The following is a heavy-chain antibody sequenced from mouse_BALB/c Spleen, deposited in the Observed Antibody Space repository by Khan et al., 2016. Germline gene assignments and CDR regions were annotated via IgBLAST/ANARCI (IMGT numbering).Heavy chain of an antibody. CDR2: INPFNDGT. J-gene: IGHJ4*01. CDR3: ARSGNLAMDY. Sequence: EVQLQESGPELVKPGASVKMSCKASGFTFISYVMYWVKQKPGQGLEWVGYINPFNDGTNYNENFKGKSTLTSDKSSSTAYMDLSSLNSEDSAVYYSARSGNLAMDYWGQGTSVTVSS. CDR1: GFTFISYV. V-gene: IGHV1S136*01. D-gene: IGHD2-1*01.